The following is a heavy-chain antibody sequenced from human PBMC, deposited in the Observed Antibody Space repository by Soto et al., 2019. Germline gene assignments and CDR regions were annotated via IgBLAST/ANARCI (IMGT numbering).Heavy chain of an antibody. J-gene: IGHJ5*02. CDR2: IIPIFGTA. Sequence: QVQLVQSGAEVKKPGSSVKVSCKASGGTFSSYAISWVRQAPGQGLEWMGGIIPIFGTANYAQKCQGRVTITADKSTSTAYMELSSLRTEDTAVYYCASCPHLGGWFDPWGQGTLVTVSS. CDR3: ASCPHLGGWFDP. D-gene: IGHD3-10*01. CDR1: GGTFSSYA. V-gene: IGHV1-69*06.